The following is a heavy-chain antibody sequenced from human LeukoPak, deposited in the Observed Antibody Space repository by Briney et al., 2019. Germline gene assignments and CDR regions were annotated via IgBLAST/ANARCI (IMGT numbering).Heavy chain of an antibody. J-gene: IGHJ6*02. V-gene: IGHV3-48*02. CDR1: GLTFSSFS. Sequence: GGSLRLSCAASGLTFSSFSMNWVRQAPGKGLEWVSYISSSSSTIYYADSVKGRFTISRDNAKNSLYLQMNSLRDEDTAVYYCARDLGGANPYYYYGMDVWGQGTTVTVSS. D-gene: IGHD3-16*01. CDR2: ISSSSSTI. CDR3: ARDLGGANPYYYYGMDV.